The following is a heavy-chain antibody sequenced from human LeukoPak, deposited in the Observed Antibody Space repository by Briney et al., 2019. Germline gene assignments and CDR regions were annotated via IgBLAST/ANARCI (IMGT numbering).Heavy chain of an antibody. Sequence: SETLSLTCTVSGGSISSGSYYWSWIRQPAGKGLEWIGRIYTSGSTNYNPSLKSRVTISVDTSKNQFSLKLSSVTAADTAVYYCASRPTVTTFRESRPLDYWGQGTLVTVSS. J-gene: IGHJ4*02. CDR2: IYTSGST. D-gene: IGHD4-17*01. CDR1: GGSISSGSYY. V-gene: IGHV4-61*02. CDR3: ASRPTVTTFRESRPLDY.